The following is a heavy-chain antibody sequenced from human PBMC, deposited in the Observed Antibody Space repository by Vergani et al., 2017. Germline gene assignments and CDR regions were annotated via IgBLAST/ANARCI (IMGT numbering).Heavy chain of an antibody. J-gene: IGHJ4*02. D-gene: IGHD4-17*01. V-gene: IGHV3-7*01. CDR2: IKQDGSEK. CDR3: ARGWEDGDFRWGPHFDY. CDR1: GLPFSSYW. Sequence: EVQLVESGGGLVQPGGSLRLSCAASGLPFSSYWMSWVRQAPGKGLEWVANIKQDGSEKYYVDSVKGRFTISRDNAKNSLYLQMNSLRAEDTAVYYCARGWEDGDFRWGPHFDYWGQGTLVTVSS.